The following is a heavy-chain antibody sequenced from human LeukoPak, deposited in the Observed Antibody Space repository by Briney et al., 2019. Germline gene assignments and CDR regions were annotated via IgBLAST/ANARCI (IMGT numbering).Heavy chain of an antibody. D-gene: IGHD3-22*01. J-gene: IGHJ1*01. Sequence: RGESLKISCQGSGSSFTSHWIGWVRQLPGKGLEWMGIIYPVDSDTRYSPSFQGQVTISADKSISTAYLQWSSLKASDTAMYFCARAYYYDSSGYPSAEYFHFWGQGTLVTVSS. CDR1: GSSFTSHW. CDR3: ARAYYYDSSGYPSAEYFHF. CDR2: IYPVDSDT. V-gene: IGHV5-51*01.